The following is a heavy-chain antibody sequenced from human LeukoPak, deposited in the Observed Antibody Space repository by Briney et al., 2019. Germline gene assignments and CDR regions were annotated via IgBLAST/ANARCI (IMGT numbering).Heavy chain of an antibody. D-gene: IGHD4-11*01. J-gene: IGHJ4*02. CDR2: ISCDGSNK. V-gene: IGHV3-30*04. CDR3: ARGDYGNYDIDY. CDR1: GFTFSSYA. Sequence: GRSLSLSCAVSGFTFSSYAMHWVRQAPGKGLEWVAVISCDGSNKYYADSVKGRFTISRDNSKNSLYLQMNSLRAEDTAVYYCARGDYGNYDIDYWGQGTLVTVSS.